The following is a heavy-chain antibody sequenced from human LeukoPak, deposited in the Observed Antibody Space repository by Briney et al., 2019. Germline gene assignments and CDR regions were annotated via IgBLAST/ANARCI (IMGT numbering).Heavy chain of an antibody. V-gene: IGHV4-4*02. CDR2: IYHSGST. Sequence: PSETLSLTCAVSGGSISSSNWWSWVRQPPGKGLEWIGEIYHSGSTNYNPSLKSRVTISVDKSKNQFSLKLSSVTAADTAVYYCARDYGYDSSGYRRSASDAFDIWGQGTMVTVSS. D-gene: IGHD3-22*01. CDR1: GGSISSSNW. J-gene: IGHJ3*02. CDR3: ARDYGYDSSGYRRSASDAFDI.